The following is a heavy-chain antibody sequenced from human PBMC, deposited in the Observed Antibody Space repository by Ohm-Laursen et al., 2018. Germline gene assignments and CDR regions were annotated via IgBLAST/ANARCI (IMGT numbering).Heavy chain of an antibody. D-gene: IGHD5-18*01. CDR2: IYYSGST. V-gene: IGHV4-59*01. J-gene: IGHJ5*02. CDR1: GGSISSYY. Sequence: GTLSLTWTVSGGSISSYYWSWIRQPPGKGLEWIGYIYYSGSTNYNPSLKSRVTISVDTSKNQFSLKLSSVTAADTAVYYCARGHPGRGYSYGPWGQGTLVTVSS. CDR3: ARGHPGRGYSYGP.